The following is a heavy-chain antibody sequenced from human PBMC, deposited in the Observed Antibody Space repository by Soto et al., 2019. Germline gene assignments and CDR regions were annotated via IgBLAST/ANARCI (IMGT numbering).Heavy chain of an antibody. V-gene: IGHV1-2*02. CDR1: GYTFTGYY. CDR2: INPNSGGT. CDR3: ARDPRKWLLAPGWFDP. D-gene: IGHD3-22*01. Sequence: ASVEVSCRASGYTFTGYYMHWVRQAPGQGLEWMGWINPNSGGTNYAQKFQGRVTMTRDTSISTAYMELSRLRSDDTAVYYCARDPRKWLLAPGWFDPWGQGTLVTVSS. J-gene: IGHJ5*02.